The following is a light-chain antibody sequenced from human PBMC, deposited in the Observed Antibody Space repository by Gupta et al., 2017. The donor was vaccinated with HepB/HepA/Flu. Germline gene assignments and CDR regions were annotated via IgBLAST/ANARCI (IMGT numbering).Light chain of an antibody. CDR2: QDS. J-gene: IGLJ2*01. V-gene: IGLV3-1*01. CDR3: QAWDSSTAV. Sequence: SYELTQPPSVSVSPGQTASITCSGDKLGDKYACWYQQKPGQSPVLVIYQDSKRPSGIPERFSGSNSGNKATLTISGTQAMDEADYYCQAWDSSTAVFGGGTKLNVL. CDR1: KLGDKY.